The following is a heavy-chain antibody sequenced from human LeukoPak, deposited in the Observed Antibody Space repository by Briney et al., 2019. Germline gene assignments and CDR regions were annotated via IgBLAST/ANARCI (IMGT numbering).Heavy chain of an antibody. V-gene: IGHV4-59*01. D-gene: IGHD6-13*01. CDR1: GGSISSYY. CDR3: ARATRRTGYSSSSAMYYFDY. Sequence: PSETLSLTCTVSGGSISSYYWSWIRQPPGKGLEWIGYIYYSGSTSYNPSLKSRVTISVDTSKNQFSLKLSSVTAEDTAVYYCARATRRTGYSSSSAMYYFDYWGQGTLVTVSS. CDR2: IYYSGST. J-gene: IGHJ4*02.